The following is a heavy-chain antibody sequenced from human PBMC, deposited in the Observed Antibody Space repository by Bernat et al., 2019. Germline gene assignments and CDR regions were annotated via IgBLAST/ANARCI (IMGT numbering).Heavy chain of an antibody. CDR2: IKQDGSEK. CDR1: GFTFDIYW. CDR3: ARMGNTYGQYNWFDP. Sequence: EVQLVESGGGLVQPGGSLRLSCAASGFTFDIYWMSWVRQAPGKGLEWVANIKQDGSEKRYVDSVKGRFTISRDNVKNLVYLQMNSLRGEDTAVYYCARMGNTYGQYNWFDPWGQGTLVTVAS. J-gene: IGHJ5*02. V-gene: IGHV3-7*01. D-gene: IGHD2-8*01.